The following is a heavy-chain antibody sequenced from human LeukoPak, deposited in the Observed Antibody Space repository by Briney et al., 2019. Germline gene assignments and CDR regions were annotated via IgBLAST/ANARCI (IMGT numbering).Heavy chain of an antibody. V-gene: IGHV3-48*01. J-gene: IGHJ4*02. CDR1: GFTFSNYT. CDR2: ISSSSSAI. Sequence: GGSLRLSCAASGFTFSNYTMNWVRQAPGKGLEWVSCISSSSSAIFYADSVKGRFTISRDNAKNSLYLQMNSLRAEDTAVYYCARDPTIIVVVPAARRGFFDYWGQGTLVTVSS. D-gene: IGHD2-2*01. CDR3: ARDPTIIVVVPAARRGFFDY.